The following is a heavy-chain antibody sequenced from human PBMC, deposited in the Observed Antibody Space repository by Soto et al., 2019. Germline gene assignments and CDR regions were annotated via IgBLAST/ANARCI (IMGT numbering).Heavy chain of an antibody. V-gene: IGHV3-23*01. Sequence: GSLRLSCAASGFTFSSYAMSWVRQAPGKGLEWVSAISGSGGSTYYADSVKGRFTISRDNSKNTLYLQMNSLRAEDTAVYYCAKDLSVTVPNYYYGMDFWGRGTTVTVS. J-gene: IGHJ6*02. CDR1: GFTFSSYA. CDR3: AKDLSVTVPNYYYGMDF. D-gene: IGHD2-21*02. CDR2: ISGSGGST.